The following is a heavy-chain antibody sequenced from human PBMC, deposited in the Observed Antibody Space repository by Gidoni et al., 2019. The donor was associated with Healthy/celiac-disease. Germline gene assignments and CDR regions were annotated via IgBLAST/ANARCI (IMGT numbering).Heavy chain of an antibody. CDR3: AKWSSGQPKGFDY. CDR2: ISWDGGST. D-gene: IGHD3-22*01. J-gene: IGHJ4*02. V-gene: IGHV3-43*01. Sequence: EVQLVESGGVVVQPGGSLSLSCAASGFTFDDYTMHWVRQAPGKGLEWVSLISWDGGSTYYADSVKGRFTISRDNSKNSLYLQMNSLRTEDTALYYCAKWSSGQPKGFDYWGQGTLVTVSS. CDR1: GFTFDDYT.